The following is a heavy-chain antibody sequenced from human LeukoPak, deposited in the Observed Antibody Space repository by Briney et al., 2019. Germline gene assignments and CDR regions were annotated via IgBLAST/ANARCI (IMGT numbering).Heavy chain of an antibody. Sequence: KASETLSLTCTVSGGSTSSSGYYWGWIRQPPEKGLEWIGSIFYSGNAYYNLSLKSRVTISVDTSKNQFSLRLNSVTAADTAVYYCARHSGRAAPDYWGQGTLVTVSS. J-gene: IGHJ4*02. D-gene: IGHD3-10*01. CDR3: ARHSGRAAPDY. CDR1: GGSTSSSGYY. V-gene: IGHV4-39*01. CDR2: IFYSGNA.